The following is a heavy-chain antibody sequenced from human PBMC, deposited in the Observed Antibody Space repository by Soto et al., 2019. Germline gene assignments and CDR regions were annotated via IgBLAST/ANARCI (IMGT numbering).Heavy chain of an antibody. CDR2: IVVGSGNT. J-gene: IGHJ4*02. CDR3: AAFPSSGWYYFDY. D-gene: IGHD6-19*01. CDR1: GFTFTSSA. V-gene: IGHV1-58*01. Sequence: SVKVSCKASGFTFTSSAVQWVRQARGQRLEWIGWIVVGSGNTNYAQKFQERVTITRDMSTSTAYMELSSLRSEDTAVYYCAAFPSSGWYYFDYWGQGTMVTVSS.